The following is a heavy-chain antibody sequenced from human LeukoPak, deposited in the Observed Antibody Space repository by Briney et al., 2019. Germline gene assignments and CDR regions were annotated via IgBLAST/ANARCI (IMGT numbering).Heavy chain of an antibody. Sequence: GGSLRLSCAASGFTFSSYSMNWVRQAPGKGLEWVANIKQDGSEKYYVDSVKGRFTISRDNAKNSLYLQMNSLRAEDTAVYYCARVVGIQLWSYYFDYWGQGTLVTVSS. J-gene: IGHJ4*02. CDR2: IKQDGSEK. CDR1: GFTFSSYS. D-gene: IGHD5-18*01. V-gene: IGHV3-7*01. CDR3: ARVVGIQLWSYYFDY.